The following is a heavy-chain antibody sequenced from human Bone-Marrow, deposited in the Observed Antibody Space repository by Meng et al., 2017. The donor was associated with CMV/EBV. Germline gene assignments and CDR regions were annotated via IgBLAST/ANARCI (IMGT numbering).Heavy chain of an antibody. CDR2: INPSGGST. V-gene: IGHV1-46*01. CDR3: ARDFVAADQYPSVNWFDP. CDR1: RYTFTNYY. J-gene: IGHJ5*02. D-gene: IGHD6-13*01. Sequence: ASVKVSCKASRYTFTNYYMHWVRQAPGQGLEWMGMINPSGGSTSYAQKFQGRVTMTRDTSTTTVYMELSSLRSDDTATYYCARDFVAADQYPSVNWFDPWGQGTLVTVSS.